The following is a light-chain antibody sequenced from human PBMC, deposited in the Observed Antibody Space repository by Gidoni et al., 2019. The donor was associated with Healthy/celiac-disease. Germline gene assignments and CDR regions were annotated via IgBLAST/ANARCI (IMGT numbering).Light chain of an antibody. CDR2: STN. CDR3: VLYMGSGTWV. CDR1: SGSVSTGYY. Sequence: QTVVTQEPSFSASPGGTVTLTCGLSSGSVSTGYYPSWYQQTPGQAPRTLIYSTNTRSSGVPDRFSGSILGNKAALTITGAQADDESDYYCVLYMGSGTWVFGGGTKLTVL. V-gene: IGLV8-61*01. J-gene: IGLJ3*02.